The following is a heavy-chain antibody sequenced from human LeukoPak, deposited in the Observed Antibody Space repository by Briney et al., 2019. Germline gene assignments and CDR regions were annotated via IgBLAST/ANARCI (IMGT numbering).Heavy chain of an antibody. CDR1: GYSISSGYY. J-gene: IGHJ6*03. CDR3: ARDGIMDV. CDR2: IYYSGST. D-gene: IGHD1-14*01. Sequence: SETLSLTCTVSGYSISSGYYWGWIRQPPGKGLEWIGSIYYSGSTYYNPSLKSRVTISVDTSKNQFSLKLSSVTAADTAVYYCARDGIMDVWGKGTTVTVSS. V-gene: IGHV4-38-2*02.